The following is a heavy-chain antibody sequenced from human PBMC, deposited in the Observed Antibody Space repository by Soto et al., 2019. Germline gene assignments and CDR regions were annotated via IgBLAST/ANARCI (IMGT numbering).Heavy chain of an antibody. CDR3: ALFNSSGYSVDY. J-gene: IGHJ4*02. V-gene: IGHV4-34*01. CDR2: INHSGST. D-gene: IGHD3-22*01. Sequence: GTLSLTCAVYGGSFSGYYWSWIRQPPGKGLEWIGEINHSGSTNYNPSLKSRVTISVDTSKNQFSLKLSSVTAADTAVYYCALFNSSGYSVDYWGQGTLVTVSS. CDR1: GGSFSGYY.